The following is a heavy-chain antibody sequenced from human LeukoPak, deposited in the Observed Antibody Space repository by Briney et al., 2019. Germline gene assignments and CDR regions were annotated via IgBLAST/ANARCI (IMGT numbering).Heavy chain of an antibody. Sequence: SETLSLTCTVSGYSISSGYYWSWIRQPPGKGLEWIGEVNHSGSTNYNPSLKSRVTISVDTSKNQFSLKLSSVTAADTAVYYCATGNHYDFWSGPIYYFDYWGQGTLVTVSS. CDR1: GYSISSGYY. D-gene: IGHD3-3*01. J-gene: IGHJ4*02. CDR3: ATGNHYDFWSGPIYYFDY. CDR2: VNHSGST. V-gene: IGHV4-38-2*02.